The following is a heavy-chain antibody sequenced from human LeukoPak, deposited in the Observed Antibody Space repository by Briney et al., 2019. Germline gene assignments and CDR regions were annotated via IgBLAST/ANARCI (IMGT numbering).Heavy chain of an antibody. CDR1: GYTLTSYY. CDR3: ARGVGAKGPSINWFGP. Sequence: GASVKVSCKASGYTLTSYYIHWVRQAPRQGLEWMGTINPSDGITKYTRKFQGRVTMTRDTSTSAVYMELSSLRSEDTAVYYCARGVGAKGPSINWFGPWGQGTLVTISS. D-gene: IGHD1-26*01. J-gene: IGHJ5*02. V-gene: IGHV1-46*01. CDR2: INPSDGIT.